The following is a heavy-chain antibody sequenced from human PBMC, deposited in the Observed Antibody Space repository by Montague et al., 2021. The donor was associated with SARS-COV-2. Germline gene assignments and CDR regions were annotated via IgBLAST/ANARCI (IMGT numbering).Heavy chain of an antibody. D-gene: IGHD6-13*01. J-gene: IGHJ6*02. Sequence: SLRLSCAASGFTFTDYFMFWSRQAPGKGLEWISYISASGTDMYYADSVKGRFTTSRDNAKNSLYLQMNSLRAEDTAVYYCARDIHTSSREGVDVWGQGTTVTVSS. V-gene: IGHV3-11*01. CDR2: ISASGTDM. CDR3: ARDIHTSSREGVDV. CDR1: GFTFTDYF.